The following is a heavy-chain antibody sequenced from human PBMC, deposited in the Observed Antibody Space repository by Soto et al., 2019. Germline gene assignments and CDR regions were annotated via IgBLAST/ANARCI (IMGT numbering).Heavy chain of an antibody. CDR2: ISGSVDST. V-gene: IGHV3-23*01. J-gene: IGHJ4*02. D-gene: IGHD1-26*01. Sequence: EVQLLESGGGLVQPGGSLRLSCAASGFTFSSYAMRWCRQAPVKGLEWVSAISGSVDSTYYEDSVKGRFTISRDNSTNTLYLEMNSLRAEDTAVYYCARRGSGTYYDYWGQGTLVTVSS. CDR3: ARRGSGTYYDY. CDR1: GFTFSSYA.